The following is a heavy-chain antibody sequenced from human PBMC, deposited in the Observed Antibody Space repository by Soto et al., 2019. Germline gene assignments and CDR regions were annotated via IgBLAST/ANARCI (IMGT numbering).Heavy chain of an antibody. CDR1: GFTFIDYY. CDR3: ARVGAPSHV. Sequence: GEALKISCAASGFTFIDYYMSWILQAPGKELEWVSHILSSGSTIYYAYSVKARFTISRDNAKNSLYLQMNSLRAEDTAVYYCARVGAPSHVWGQGTTVTVSS. CDR2: ILSSGSTI. J-gene: IGHJ6*02. V-gene: IGHV3-11*01.